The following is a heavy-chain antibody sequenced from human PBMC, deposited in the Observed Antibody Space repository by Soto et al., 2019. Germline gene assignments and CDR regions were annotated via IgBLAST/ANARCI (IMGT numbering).Heavy chain of an antibody. Sequence: QVQLVQSGAEVKKPGASVKVSCKASGYTFTGYSISWVRQAPGQGLEWMGWIRAYSGDTIYAPNLQDRLSMTTDTFRSTAHKELRRPRSNDTAAYHCALPCGGCGDYALPLAYWCQRALVTVSS. CDR1: GYTFTGYS. CDR3: ALPCGGCGDYALPLAY. V-gene: IGHV1-18*01. D-gene: IGHD4-17*01. CDR2: IRAYSGDT. J-gene: IGHJ4*02.